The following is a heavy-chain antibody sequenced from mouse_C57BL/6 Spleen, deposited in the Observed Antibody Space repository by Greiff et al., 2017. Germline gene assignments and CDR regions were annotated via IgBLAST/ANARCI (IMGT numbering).Heavy chain of an antibody. CDR3: AREYDGSSYRHWYFDV. CDR2: IYPGDGDT. CDR1: GYAFSSYW. Sequence: QVQLQQSGAELVKPGASVKISCKASGYAFSSYWMNWVKQRPGKGLEWIGQIYPGDGDTNSHGQFQGKATLTADKSSSPAYMQVSSLTSEDTAVDFWAREYDGSSYRHWYFDVWGTGTTVTVSS. D-gene: IGHD1-1*01. J-gene: IGHJ1*03. V-gene: IGHV1-80*01.